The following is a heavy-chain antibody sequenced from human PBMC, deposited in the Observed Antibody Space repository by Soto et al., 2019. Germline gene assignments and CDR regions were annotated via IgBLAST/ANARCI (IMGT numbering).Heavy chain of an antibody. V-gene: IGHV4-34*01. Sequence: PSETLSLTCAVYGGSFSGYYWSWIRQPPGKGLEWIGEINHSGSTNYNPSLKSRVTISVDTSKNQFSLKLSSVTAADTAVYYCARGGKTAKIYYWGQGNLVTVSS. J-gene: IGHJ4*02. CDR1: GGSFSGYY. CDR2: INHSGST. CDR3: ARGGKTAKIYY.